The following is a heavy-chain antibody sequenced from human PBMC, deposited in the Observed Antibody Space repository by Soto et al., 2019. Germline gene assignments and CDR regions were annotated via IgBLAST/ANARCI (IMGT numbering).Heavy chain of an antibody. D-gene: IGHD3-9*01. CDR1: GFTFSNHA. J-gene: IGHJ4*02. Sequence: GGSLRLSCAASGFTFSNHAMSWISQAQGKGLEWVSAISGSGGSTFYADSVKGRFTISRDNSEKTLYLQMDDLRVDDAALYYCASTQFLIVIARGNYWGQGTPVTVSS. V-gene: IGHV3-23*01. CDR3: ASTQFLIVIARGNY. CDR2: ISGSGGST.